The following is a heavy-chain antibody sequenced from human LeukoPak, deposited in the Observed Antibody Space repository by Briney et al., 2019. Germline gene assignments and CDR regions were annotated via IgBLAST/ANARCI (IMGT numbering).Heavy chain of an antibody. V-gene: IGHV3-23*01. J-gene: IGHJ4*02. CDR3: AKDPRSGYFDY. D-gene: IGHD3-3*01. CDR2: ISGSGGST. CDR1: GFTFSSYG. Sequence: PGGTLRLSCAASGFTFSSYGMSWVRQAPGKGLEWVSAISGSGGSTYYADSVKGRFTISRDNSKNTLCLQMNSLRAEDTAVYYCAKDPRSGYFDYWGQGTLVTVSS.